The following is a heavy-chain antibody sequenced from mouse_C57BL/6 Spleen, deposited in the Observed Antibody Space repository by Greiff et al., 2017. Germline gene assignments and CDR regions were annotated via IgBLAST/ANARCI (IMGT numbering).Heavy chain of an antibody. J-gene: IGHJ3*01. CDR2: ISPNDGTT. CDR3: ARKGLGPGFAY. D-gene: IGHD4-1*01. V-gene: IGHV1-39*01. Sequence: VQLQQSGPELVKPGASVKISCTASGYSFTDYNMNWVQQSKGKSLEWIGVISPNDGTTSNNQKFKGKATLTVDQSSSTAYMQLNSLTSEDSAVYYCARKGLGPGFAYWGQGTLVTVSA. CDR1: GYSFTDYN.